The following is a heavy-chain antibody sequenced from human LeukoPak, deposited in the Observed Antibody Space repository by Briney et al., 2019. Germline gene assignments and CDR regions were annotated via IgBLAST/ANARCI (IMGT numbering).Heavy chain of an antibody. CDR3: ARDHCSSTSCYRRYYFDY. V-gene: IGHV1-18*01. J-gene: IGHJ4*02. CDR1: GYAFTSYG. D-gene: IGHD2-2*01. Sequence: ASVKVSCKASGYAFTSYGFSWVRQAPGQGLEWMGWISAYNGNTNYAQKLQGRVTMTTDTSTSTAYMELRSLRSDDTAVYYCARDHCSSTSCYRRYYFDYWGQGTLVTVSS. CDR2: ISAYNGNT.